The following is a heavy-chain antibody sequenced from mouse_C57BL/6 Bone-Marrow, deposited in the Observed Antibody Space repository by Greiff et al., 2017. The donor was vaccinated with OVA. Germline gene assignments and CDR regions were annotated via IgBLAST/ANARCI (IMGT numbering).Heavy chain of an antibody. V-gene: IGHV1-26*01. CDR3: ARFFITTVCAMDY. CDR2: INPNNGGT. Sequence: EVQLQQSGPELVKPGASVKISCKASGYTFTDYYMNWVKQSHGKSLEWIGDINPNNGGTSYNQKFKGKATLTVDKSSSTACMELRSLTSEDSAVYYCARFFITTVCAMDYWGQGTSVTVSS. J-gene: IGHJ4*01. D-gene: IGHD1-1*01. CDR1: GYTFTDYY.